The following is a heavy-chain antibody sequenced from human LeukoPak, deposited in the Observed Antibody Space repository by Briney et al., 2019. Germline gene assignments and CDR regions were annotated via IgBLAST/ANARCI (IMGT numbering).Heavy chain of an antibody. Sequence: GVTLRLSCAASGFTFDDYAMHWVRQVPGKGLEWVSGITSTGDYAVYADSVKGRFTISRDNAKISLYLQMNSLRAEDTAFYYCTRRTSTFNFDIWGQGTMVTVSS. CDR3: TRRTSTFNFDI. J-gene: IGHJ3*02. V-gene: IGHV3-9*01. CDR1: GFTFDDYA. CDR2: ITSTGDYA.